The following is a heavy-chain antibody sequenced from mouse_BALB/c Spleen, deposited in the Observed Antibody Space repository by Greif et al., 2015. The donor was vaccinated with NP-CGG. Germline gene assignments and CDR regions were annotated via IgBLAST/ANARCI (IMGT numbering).Heavy chain of an antibody. CDR1: GFTFSSYA. V-gene: IGHV5-9-3*01. CDR3: ARHMITTVYAMDY. J-gene: IGHJ4*01. Sequence: EVKLMESGGGLVKPGGSLKLSCAASGFTFSSYAMSWVRQTPEKRQEWVATISSGGSYTYYPDSVKGRFTISRDNAKNTLYLQMSSLRSEDTAMYYCARHMITTVYAMDYWGQGTSVPSPQ. CDR2: ISSGGSYT. D-gene: IGHD2-4*01.